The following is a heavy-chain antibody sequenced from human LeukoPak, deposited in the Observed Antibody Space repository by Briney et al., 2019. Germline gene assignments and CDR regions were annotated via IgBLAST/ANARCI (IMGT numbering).Heavy chain of an antibody. CDR2: IIPVFGTA. CDR1: GGTFSSYA. CDR3: AREGDGSGSYYWADYYYYYMDV. D-gene: IGHD3-10*01. J-gene: IGHJ6*03. V-gene: IGHV1-69*05. Sequence: SVKVSCKASGGTFSSYAISWVRQAPGQGLEWMGRIIPVFGTANYAQKFQGRVTITTDESTSTAYMELSSLRSEDTAVYYCAREGDGSGSYYWADYYYYYMDVWGKETTVTVSS.